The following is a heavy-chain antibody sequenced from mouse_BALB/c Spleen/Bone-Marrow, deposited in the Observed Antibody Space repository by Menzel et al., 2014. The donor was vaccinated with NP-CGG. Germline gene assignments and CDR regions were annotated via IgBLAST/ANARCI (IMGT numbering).Heavy chain of an antibody. J-gene: IGHJ2*01. V-gene: IGHV14-3*02. CDR1: GLNIKDTY. D-gene: IGHD4-1*01. CDR2: IDPANGYT. Sequence: VQLKDSGAELVKPGASVKLSCTASGLNIKDTYMNWVKQRAEQGLEWIGRIDPANGYTEYDPKFQGKATIIADTSSNTAYPELGSLTSEDTAVYYFAALTGTFDYWAQGTTLTVSS. CDR3: AALTGTFDY.